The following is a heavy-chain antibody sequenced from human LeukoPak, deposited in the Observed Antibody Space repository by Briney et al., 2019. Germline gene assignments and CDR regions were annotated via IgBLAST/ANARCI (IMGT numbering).Heavy chain of an antibody. Sequence: ASVKVSCKASGYTFTSYGISWVRQAPGQGLEWMGWISAYNGNTNYAQKLQGRVTMTTDTSTSTAYMELRSLRSDDTAVYYCARDHLRPYDSSGYYHVRFDYWGQGTLVTVSS. CDR2: ISAYNGNT. D-gene: IGHD3-22*01. V-gene: IGHV1-18*01. CDR1: GYTFTSYG. J-gene: IGHJ4*02. CDR3: ARDHLRPYDSSGYYHVRFDY.